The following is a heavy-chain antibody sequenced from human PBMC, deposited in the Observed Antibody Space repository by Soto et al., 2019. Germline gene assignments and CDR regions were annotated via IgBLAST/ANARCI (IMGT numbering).Heavy chain of an antibody. CDR1: GGSISSSSYY. J-gene: IGHJ4*02. V-gene: IGHV4-39*01. CDR2: IYYSGST. D-gene: IGHD3-22*01. CDR3: ARLAGEGTYYYDSSGYYFDY. Sequence: SETLSLTCTVSGGSISSSSYYWGWIRQPPGKGLEWIGSIYYSGSTYYNPSLKSRVTIPVDTPKNQFSLKLSSVTAADTAVYYCARLAGEGTYYYDSSGYYFDYWGQGTLVTVSS.